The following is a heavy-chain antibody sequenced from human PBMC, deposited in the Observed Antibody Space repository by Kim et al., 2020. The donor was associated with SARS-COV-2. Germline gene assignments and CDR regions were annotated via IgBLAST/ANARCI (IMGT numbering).Heavy chain of an antibody. CDR2: IYYTGGT. CDR1: GDSINNYY. V-gene: IGHV4-59*13. Sequence: SETLSLTCTVSGDSINNYYWSWIRQSPGKGLEWIGYIYYTGGTQYNTSLKSRVAISIDTSNNQFSLKLRSVTAADTAVYYCARRVFFDYWGQGTRFTVFS. CDR3: ARRVFFDY. D-gene: IGHD6-6*01. J-gene: IGHJ4*02.